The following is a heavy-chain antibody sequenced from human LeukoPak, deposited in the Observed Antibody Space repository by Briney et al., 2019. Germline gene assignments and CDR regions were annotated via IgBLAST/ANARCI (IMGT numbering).Heavy chain of an antibody. V-gene: IGHV3-9*01. Sequence: GRSLRLSCVASGLTFDDDVMHWVRQAPGKGLEWVSGISWNSGSIGYVDSVKGRFTISRDNAKNSLYLQMNSLRVDDTALYYCAKERGSSWLDALDIWGQGTMVTVSS. CDR1: GLTFDDDV. CDR3: AKERGSSWLDALDI. J-gene: IGHJ3*02. D-gene: IGHD6-13*01. CDR2: ISWNSGSI.